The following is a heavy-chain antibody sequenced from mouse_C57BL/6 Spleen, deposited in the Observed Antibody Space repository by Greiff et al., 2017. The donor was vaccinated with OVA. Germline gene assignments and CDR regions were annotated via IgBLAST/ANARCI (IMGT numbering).Heavy chain of an antibody. D-gene: IGHD3-2*02. CDR1: GYTFTDYN. Sequence: EVKLQESGPELVKPGASVKIPCKASGYTFTDYNMDWVKQSHGKSLEWIGDINPNNGGTIYNQKFKGKATLTVDKSSSTAYMELRSLTSEDTAVYYCARSPRDSSDAMDYWGQGTSVTVSS. J-gene: IGHJ4*01. CDR2: INPNNGGT. CDR3: ARSPRDSSDAMDY. V-gene: IGHV1-18*01.